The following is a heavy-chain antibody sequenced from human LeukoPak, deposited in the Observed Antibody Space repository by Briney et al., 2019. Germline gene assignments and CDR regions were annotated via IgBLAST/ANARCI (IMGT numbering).Heavy chain of an antibody. CDR1: GFTFSRYG. V-gene: IGHV3-30*02. CDR3: ARLGPNRGSYYAFDI. J-gene: IGHJ3*02. CDR2: TRYDGSNK. D-gene: IGHD1-26*01. Sequence: GGSLRLSCAASGFTFSRYGMHWVRQAPGKGLEWVAYTRYDGSNKSYVDSVKGRFTISRDNAKNSLYLQMNSLRAEDAAVYYCARLGPNRGSYYAFDIWGQGTMVTVSS.